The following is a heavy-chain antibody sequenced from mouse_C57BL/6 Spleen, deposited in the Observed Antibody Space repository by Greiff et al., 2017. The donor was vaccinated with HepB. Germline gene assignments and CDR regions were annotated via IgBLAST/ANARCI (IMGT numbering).Heavy chain of an antibody. Sequence: VQLQQSGAELVMPGASVKLSCKASGYTFTSYWMHWVKQRPGQGLEWIGEIDPSDSYTNYNQKFKGKSTLTVDKSSSTAYMQLSSLTSEDSAVYYCARSGTHYFDYWGQGTTLTVSS. D-gene: IGHD3-2*02. V-gene: IGHV1-69*01. CDR3: ARSGTHYFDY. J-gene: IGHJ2*01. CDR2: IDPSDSYT. CDR1: GYTFTSYW.